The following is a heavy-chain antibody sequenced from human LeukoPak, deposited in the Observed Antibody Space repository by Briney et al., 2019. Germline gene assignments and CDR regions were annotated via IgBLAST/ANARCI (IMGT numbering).Heavy chain of an antibody. V-gene: IGHV1-2*02. J-gene: IGHJ5*02. CDR2: INPNSGGT. CDR3: ARDSSYDFWSGYWFDP. Sequence: ASVKVSCKASGYTFTSYYMHWVRQAPGQGLEWMGWINPNSGGTNYAQKFQGRVTMTRDTSISTAYMELSRPRSDDTAVYCCARDSSYDFWSGYWFDPWGQGTLVTVSS. D-gene: IGHD3-3*01. CDR1: GYTFTSYY.